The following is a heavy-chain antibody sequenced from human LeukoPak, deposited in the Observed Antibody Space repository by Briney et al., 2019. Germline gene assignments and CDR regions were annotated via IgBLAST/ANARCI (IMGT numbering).Heavy chain of an antibody. D-gene: IGHD1-26*01. Sequence: GGSLRLSCAASGFTFSSYSMNWVRQAPGKGLEWVSSIRSESIYIYYADSVKGRFTISRDNAKNSLYLQMNSLRAEDTAVYYCARGKWELLRGAFDIWGQGTMVTVSS. V-gene: IGHV3-21*01. CDR2: IRSESIYI. CDR1: GFTFSSYS. CDR3: ARGKWELLRGAFDI. J-gene: IGHJ3*02.